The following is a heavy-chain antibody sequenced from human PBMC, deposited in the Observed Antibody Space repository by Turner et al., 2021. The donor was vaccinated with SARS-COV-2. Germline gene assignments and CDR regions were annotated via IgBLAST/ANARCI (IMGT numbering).Heavy chain of an antibody. V-gene: IGHV1-69*06. CDR1: GGTFSSYA. CDR2: IIPIFDTT. J-gene: IGHJ6*02. D-gene: IGHD2-2*01. CDR3: ARDVVLVPAASGMDV. Sequence: QVQLVQSGAEVKKPGSSLKVSCKASGGTFSSYAISWVRKAPGQGLEWMGGIIPIFDTTNYAQKFQGRVTMTRDTSTSTVYMELSSLRSEDTAVYYCARDVVLVPAASGMDVWGQGTTVTVSS.